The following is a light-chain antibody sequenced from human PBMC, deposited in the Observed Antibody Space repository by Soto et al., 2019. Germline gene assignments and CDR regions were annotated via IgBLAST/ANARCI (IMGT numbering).Light chain of an antibody. V-gene: IGLV6-57*04. CDR2: EDN. Sequence: NFMLTQPHSVSESPGKTVTLSCTRSGGSIANHYVQWYQQRPGSAPTTVIYEDNQRPSGVPDRFSGSIDSSSNSASLTLSGLKTEDEADYSCQSFDSTSVVFGGGTKLTVL. CDR3: QSFDSTSVV. J-gene: IGLJ3*02. CDR1: GGSIANHY.